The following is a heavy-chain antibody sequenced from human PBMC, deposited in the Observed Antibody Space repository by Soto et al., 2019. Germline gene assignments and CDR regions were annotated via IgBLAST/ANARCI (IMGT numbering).Heavy chain of an antibody. CDR3: ARAGYSCGWRFDY. V-gene: IGHV3-7*01. D-gene: IGHD6-19*01. CDR2: IKQDGSEK. Sequence: EVQLVEYGGGLVQPGGSLRLSSAASRITISSYWMNWVRQAPGTGLERVANIKQDGSEKNYVDSVKGRFTISRDNAKNSLYLQRNSLTAEDSAVYYCARAGYSCGWRFDYWGQGALVTVSS. CDR1: RITISSYW. J-gene: IGHJ4*02.